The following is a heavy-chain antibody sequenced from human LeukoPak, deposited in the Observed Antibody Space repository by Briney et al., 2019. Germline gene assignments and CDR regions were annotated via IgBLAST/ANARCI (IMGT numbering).Heavy chain of an antibody. CDR3: ARDMAMVRGVTFDP. V-gene: IGHV3-11*01. CDR1: GFTFSNYA. CDR2: ISSSGSTI. D-gene: IGHD3-10*01. J-gene: IGHJ5*02. Sequence: GGSLRLSCAASGFTFSNYAMSWVRQAPGKGLEWVSYISSSGSTIYYADSVKGRFTISRDNAKNSLYLQMNSLRAEDTAVYYCARDMAMVRGVTFDPWGQGTLVTVSS.